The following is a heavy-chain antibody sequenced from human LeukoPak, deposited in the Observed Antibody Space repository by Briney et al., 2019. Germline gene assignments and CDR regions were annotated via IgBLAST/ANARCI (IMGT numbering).Heavy chain of an antibody. CDR3: AIGYPYYFDY. CDR1: GFSVSSDY. V-gene: IGHV3-53*01. Sequence: GGSLRLSCAASGFSVSSDYLSWVRQAPGKGLEWVLVIYSGGTTYYADSVEGRFTISRDNSKNTLSLQMDSLRAEDTAVYYCAIGYPYYFDYWGQGTLVTVSS. CDR2: IYSGGTT. D-gene: IGHD3-22*01. J-gene: IGHJ4*02.